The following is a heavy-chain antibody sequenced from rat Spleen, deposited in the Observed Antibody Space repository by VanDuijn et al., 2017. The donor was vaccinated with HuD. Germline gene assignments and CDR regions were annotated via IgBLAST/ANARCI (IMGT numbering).Heavy chain of an antibody. CDR2: ISYDGSST. Sequence: EVRLVESGGGLVQPGRSMKLSCAASGFTFSNYDMAWVRQAPTKGLEWVASISYDGSSTYYRDSVKGRFIISRDNAKNTLYLQMDSLRSEDTATYYCARHRSYYSSYVYAFDYWGQGVMVTVSS. J-gene: IGHJ2*01. CDR1: GFTFSNYD. V-gene: IGHV5-29*01. CDR3: ARHRSYYSSYVYAFDY. D-gene: IGHD1-2*01.